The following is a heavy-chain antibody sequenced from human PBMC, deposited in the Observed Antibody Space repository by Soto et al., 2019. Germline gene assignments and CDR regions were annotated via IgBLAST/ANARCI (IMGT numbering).Heavy chain of an antibody. J-gene: IGHJ6*02. CDR1: GCTFRSYP. CDR2: IIPIFGTA. Sequence: SVQVPCKASGCTFRSYPISWVRQAPGQALQWMGGIIPIFGTANYAQKFQGRVTITADESTSTAYMELRSRRSEEAAAYYCSRVGDIVEVVAASTEYYYYYGMDVWGQGTTVTVSS. V-gene: IGHV1-69*13. CDR3: SRVGDIVEVVAASTEYYYYYGMDV. D-gene: IGHD2-15*01.